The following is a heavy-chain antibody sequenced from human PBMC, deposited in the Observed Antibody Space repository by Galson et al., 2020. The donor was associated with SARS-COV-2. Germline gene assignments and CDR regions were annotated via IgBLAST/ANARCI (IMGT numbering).Heavy chain of an antibody. CDR2: MNPKSGNT. Sequence: ASVKVSCKASGYTFTNYDINWVRQATGQGLEWMGWMNPKSGNTGYVQKFQGRVTMTRDTSINTAYMELSSLTSEDTAVYYCARVWERGFSYGNWFDPWGQGTRVTVSS. J-gene: IGHJ5*02. D-gene: IGHD5-18*01. V-gene: IGHV1-8*01. CDR3: ARVWERGFSYGNWFDP. CDR1: GYTFTNYD.